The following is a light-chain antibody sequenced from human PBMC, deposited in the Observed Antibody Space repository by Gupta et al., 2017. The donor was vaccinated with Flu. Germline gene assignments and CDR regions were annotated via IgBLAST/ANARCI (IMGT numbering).Light chain of an antibody. V-gene: IGLV1-44*01. CDR3: AAWDDSLNGWV. Sequence: QAVLTQPPSASGTPGQRVTISCSGSSSNIGSNTINWYKQLPGTAPKLLIYSNNQRPSGVPDRFSGSKSGTSASLAISGLQPEDEADYYCAAWDDSLNGWVFGGGTKLTVL. CDR1: SSNIGSNT. J-gene: IGLJ3*02. CDR2: SNN.